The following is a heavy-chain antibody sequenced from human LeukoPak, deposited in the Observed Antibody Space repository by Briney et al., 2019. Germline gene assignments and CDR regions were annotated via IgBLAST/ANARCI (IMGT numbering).Heavy chain of an antibody. V-gene: IGHV3-23*01. Sequence: PGGSLRLSCAASGFTFSSYAMSWVRQAPRRGLEWVSAISGSGGSTYYADSVKGRFTISRDNSKNTLYLQMNSLRAEDTAVYYCAKDRRDNAAPNGYFDLWGRGTLVTVSS. CDR2: ISGSGGST. J-gene: IGHJ2*01. D-gene: IGHD1-14*01. CDR1: GFTFSSYA. CDR3: AKDRRDNAAPNGYFDL.